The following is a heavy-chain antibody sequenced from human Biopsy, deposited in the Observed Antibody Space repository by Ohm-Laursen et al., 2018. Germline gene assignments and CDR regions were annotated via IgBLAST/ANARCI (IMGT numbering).Heavy chain of an antibody. Sequence: SVKVSCKASGFTFSSSTVRWVRQARGQRLEWIGWIVVGSGHTNYAQKFQERVTITRDMSTSTAYMELTSLRSEDTAVYYCAATSTLYYYYYAMDVWDQGTTITVSS. CDR2: IVVGSGHT. CDR3: AATSTLYYYYYAMDV. V-gene: IGHV1-58*01. CDR1: GFTFSSST. J-gene: IGHJ6*02.